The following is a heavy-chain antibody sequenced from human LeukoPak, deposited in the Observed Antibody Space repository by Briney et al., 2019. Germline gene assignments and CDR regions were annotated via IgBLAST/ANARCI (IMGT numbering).Heavy chain of an antibody. CDR3: ARHELGYCSGGTCPYYFDY. CDR2: IYHSENA. D-gene: IGHD2-15*01. CDR1: NGSISSYY. V-gene: IGHV4-59*08. J-gene: IGHJ4*02. Sequence: SETLSLTCTVSNGSISSYYWSWIRQPPGKGLEWIGYIYHSENARYNPSLKSRVTILVDTSKNQFSLKLSSVSAADTAVYYCARHELGYCSGGTCPYYFDYWGQGTLVTASS.